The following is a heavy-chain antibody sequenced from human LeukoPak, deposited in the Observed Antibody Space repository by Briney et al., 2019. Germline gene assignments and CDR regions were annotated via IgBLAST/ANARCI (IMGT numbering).Heavy chain of an antibody. CDR2: LSAGTESS. D-gene: IGHD3-22*01. V-gene: IGHV3-23*01. CDR1: GLSIRTFG. CDR3: AKFYDFDSRGYYSD. J-gene: IGHJ4*02. Sequence: PGGSLRLSCASSGLSIRTFGMTWVRQAAGKGLEWVSTLSAGTESSYYADAVKGRFTVSGDYSKNTLYLLMTNVRANDPAVYYCAKFYDFDSRGYYSDWGQGTLVAVSS.